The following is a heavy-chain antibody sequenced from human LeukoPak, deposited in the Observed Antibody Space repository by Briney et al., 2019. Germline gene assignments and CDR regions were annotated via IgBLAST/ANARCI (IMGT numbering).Heavy chain of an antibody. CDR2: IGGGGFNT. V-gene: IGHV3-23*01. Sequence: GGSLRLSCVASGFTFTDYAMSWVRQAPGKGLEWFSSIGGGGFNTHYADSVKGRFSISRDTSTNTLYLEMNSLRADDSALYYCAKDNFGLVPYCFDSWGQGTLVTVSS. CDR3: AKDNFGLVPYCFDS. D-gene: IGHD2-21*01. CDR1: GFTFTDYA. J-gene: IGHJ4*02.